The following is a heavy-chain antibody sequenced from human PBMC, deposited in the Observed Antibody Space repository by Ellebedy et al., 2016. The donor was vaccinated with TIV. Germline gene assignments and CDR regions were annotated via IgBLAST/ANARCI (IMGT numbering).Heavy chain of an antibody. J-gene: IGHJ6*02. CDR2: INPNSGGT. CDR1: GYTFTGYY. CDR3: AGSPDLNYYYYGMDV. D-gene: IGHD3-3*01. Sequence: AASVKVSCKASGYTFTGYYMHWVRQAPGQGLEWMGWINPNSGGTNYAQKFQGRVTMTRDTSISTAYTELSSLRSEDTAVYYCAGSPDLNYYYYGMDVWGQGTTVTVSS. V-gene: IGHV1-2*02.